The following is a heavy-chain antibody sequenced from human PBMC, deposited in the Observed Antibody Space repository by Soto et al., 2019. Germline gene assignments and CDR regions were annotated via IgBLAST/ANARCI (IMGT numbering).Heavy chain of an antibody. CDR2: SKNKADSYIT. CDR3: TVWGLGNDFGAA. CDR1: GFTFSNYY. J-gene: IGHJ4*02. Sequence: EVQLVESGGGLVQPGGSLRLSCAASGFTFSNYYMDWVRQAPGKGLEWVGRSKNKADSYITEYAASVKGRFSISRDASKHSLYLQMNSLKTEDTAVYYCTVWGLGNDFGAAWGKGILVTVSS. D-gene: IGHD3-16*01. V-gene: IGHV3-72*01.